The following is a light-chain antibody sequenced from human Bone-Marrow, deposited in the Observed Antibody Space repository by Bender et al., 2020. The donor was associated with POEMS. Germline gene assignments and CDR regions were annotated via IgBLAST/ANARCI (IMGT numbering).Light chain of an antibody. CDR3: SSYAGSTTVL. CDR1: NSDVATYNY. V-gene: IGLV2-14*01. J-gene: IGLJ2*01. CDR2: DVN. Sequence: QSALTQPASVSGSPGQSLAISCTGTNSDVATYNYVSWYQQHPGKAPKLMIFDVNRRPSGVSNRFSGSKSGTSASLAISGLQAEDEADYYCSSYAGSTTVLFGGGTKLTVL.